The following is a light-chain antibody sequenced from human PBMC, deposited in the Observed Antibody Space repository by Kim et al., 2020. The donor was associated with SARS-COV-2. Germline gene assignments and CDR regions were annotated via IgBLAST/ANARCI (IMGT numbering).Light chain of an antibody. CDR2: GAS. J-gene: IGKJ4*01. CDR3: QQYTHWPPLT. V-gene: IGKV3-15*01. CDR1: QYVSTF. Sequence: EIVMTQSPATLSVSPGESATLSCRASQYVSTFLAWYQQKPGQSPRLLIYGASTRATGIPARFSGSGSGTEFTLTISSLQSDDTPLYYCQQYTHWPPLTFGGGAKVDIK.